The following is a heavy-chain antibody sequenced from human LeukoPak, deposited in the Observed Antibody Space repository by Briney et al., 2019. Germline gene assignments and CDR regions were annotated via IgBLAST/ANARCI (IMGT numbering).Heavy chain of an antibody. Sequence: ASVKVSCKASGYTFPSYFMHWVRQAPGQGLEWMGIINPTGGSTTYAQKFQGRVTMTRDTSTSTDYMELSSLRSDDTAVYYCARVTGQVGPDYWGQGTLVTVS. CDR3: ARVTGQVGPDY. J-gene: IGHJ4*02. V-gene: IGHV1-46*01. CDR1: GYTFPSYF. CDR2: INPTGGST. D-gene: IGHD1-26*01.